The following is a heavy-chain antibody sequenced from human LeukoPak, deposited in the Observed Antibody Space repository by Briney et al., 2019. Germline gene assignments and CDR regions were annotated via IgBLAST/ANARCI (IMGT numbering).Heavy chain of an antibody. Sequence: GGSLRLSCAASGFTFSSYAMSWVRQAPGKGLEWVSAISGSGGSTYYADSVKGRFTISRDNSKNTLYLQMNSLRAEDTAVYYCATLGALGYCSSASCPQSVYWGQGTLVTVSS. V-gene: IGHV3-23*01. J-gene: IGHJ4*02. CDR2: ISGSGGST. D-gene: IGHD2-2*01. CDR1: GFTFSSYA. CDR3: ATLGALGYCSSASCPQSVY.